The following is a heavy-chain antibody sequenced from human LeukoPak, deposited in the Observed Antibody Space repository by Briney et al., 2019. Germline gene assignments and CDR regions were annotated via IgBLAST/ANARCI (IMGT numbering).Heavy chain of an antibody. J-gene: IGHJ4*02. Sequence: GGSLRLSCAASGFTFSDYYMSWIRQAPGKGLEWVSYISSSGSTIYYADSVKGRFTISRDNAKNSLYLQMNSVRAEDTAVYYCAGEMRDCSGGSCYHTDDYWGQGTLVTVSS. CDR1: GFTFSDYY. V-gene: IGHV3-11*04. CDR2: ISSSGSTI. CDR3: AGEMRDCSGGSCYHTDDY. D-gene: IGHD2-15*01.